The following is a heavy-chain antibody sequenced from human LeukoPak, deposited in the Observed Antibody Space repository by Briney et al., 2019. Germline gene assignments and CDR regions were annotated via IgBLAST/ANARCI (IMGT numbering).Heavy chain of an antibody. Sequence: SETLSLTCTVYGGSFSGYYWTWIRQSPGRGLEWIGEVHYSGSATYNPSLKSRVTISVDTSINQFSLKMNSVTAADTAVYYCARGQWFRAFWSRGTPVTVSS. CDR3: ARGQWFRAF. D-gene: IGHD3-10*01. V-gene: IGHV4-34*01. CDR2: VHYSGSA. CDR1: GGSFSGYY. J-gene: IGHJ4*02.